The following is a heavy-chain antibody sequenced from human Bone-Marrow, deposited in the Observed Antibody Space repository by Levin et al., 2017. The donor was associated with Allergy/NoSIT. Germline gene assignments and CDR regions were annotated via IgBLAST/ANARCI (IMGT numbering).Heavy chain of an antibody. Sequence: GESLKISCAASGFTFSSYSLNWVRQAPGKGLEWVSYISPTGDTKIYADSVKGRFTISRDTAKNSLYLQMSSLRVDDTAVYFCARESRFGEPLDYWGQGTLVTVSS. J-gene: IGHJ4*02. D-gene: IGHD3-10*01. CDR1: GFTFSSYS. V-gene: IGHV3-48*01. CDR2: ISPTGDTK. CDR3: ARESRFGEPLDY.